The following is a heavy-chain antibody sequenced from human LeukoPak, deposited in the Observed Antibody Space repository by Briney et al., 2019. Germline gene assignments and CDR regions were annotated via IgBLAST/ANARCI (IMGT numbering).Heavy chain of an antibody. V-gene: IGHV3-30*02. CDR2: LEYDGTS. J-gene: IGHJ1*01. Sequence: GGSLRLSCAASGLIFSKYGMHWVRQTPGNGLEWVAFLEYDGTSNYLDSVKGRFTISRDNSESTLYLQMNSLQVEDTAIYYCAKRGFRAPSGDDVLESLHLWGQGTLVTVSS. CDR3: AKRGFRAPSGDDVLESLHL. D-gene: IGHD2-21*01. CDR1: GLIFSKYG.